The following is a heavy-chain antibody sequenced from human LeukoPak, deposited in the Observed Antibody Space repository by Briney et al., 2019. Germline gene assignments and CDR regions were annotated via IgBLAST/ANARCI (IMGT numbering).Heavy chain of an antibody. Sequence: PGGSLRLSCVASGFTFGKYWMSWVRQAPGKGLEWVSYISSGSRTIYYADSVKGRFTISRDNAKNSLYLQMNSLRAEDTAVYYCARDQGSGYGRTFDIWGQGTLVTVSS. D-gene: IGHD5-12*01. J-gene: IGHJ4*02. CDR2: ISSGSRTI. CDR1: GFTFGKYW. V-gene: IGHV3-48*01. CDR3: ARDQGSGYGRTFDI.